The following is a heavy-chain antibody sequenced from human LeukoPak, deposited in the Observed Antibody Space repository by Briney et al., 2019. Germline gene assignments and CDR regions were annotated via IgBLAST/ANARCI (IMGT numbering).Heavy chain of an antibody. CDR2: INGDGSKT. Sequence: PGGSLRLSCAASGLSFDNFWMHWVRQAPGKGLLWVSRINGDGSKTDYADSVKGRFTISRDNAKNTLYLQMSSLRDEDTAVYYCARTSYCSGDCHLHFDYWGQGTLVTVSS. J-gene: IGHJ4*02. V-gene: IGHV3-74*01. CDR1: GLSFDNFW. D-gene: IGHD2-21*02. CDR3: ARTSYCSGDCHLHFDY.